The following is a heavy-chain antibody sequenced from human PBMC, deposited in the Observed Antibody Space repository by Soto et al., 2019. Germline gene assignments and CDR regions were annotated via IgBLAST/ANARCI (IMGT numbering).Heavy chain of an antibody. D-gene: IGHD4-17*01. J-gene: IGHJ4*02. V-gene: IGHV3-33*01. CDR1: GFTFSSYG. Sequence: GGSLRLSCAASGFTFSSYGMHWVRQAPGKGLEWVAVIWYDGSNKYYADSVKGRVTISRDNSKNTLYMQMSSLRAEDTAVYYCARGPVDGDFDYWGQGTLVTVSS. CDR3: ARGPVDGDFDY. CDR2: IWYDGSNK.